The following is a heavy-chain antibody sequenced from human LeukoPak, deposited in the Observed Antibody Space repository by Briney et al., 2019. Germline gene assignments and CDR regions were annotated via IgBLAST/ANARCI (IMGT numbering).Heavy chain of an antibody. D-gene: IGHD6-19*01. V-gene: IGHV4-59*01. Sequence: SETLSLTCTVSGGSISSYCWSWVRQPPGKGLEWIGHIHYSGSTNHNPPLTSRVTISVDTSKNQSSLKLSSVTAADTAVYYCARPDSSGWYVFDYWGPGTLVTVSS. CDR1: GGSISSYC. CDR2: IHYSGST. CDR3: ARPDSSGWYVFDY. J-gene: IGHJ4*02.